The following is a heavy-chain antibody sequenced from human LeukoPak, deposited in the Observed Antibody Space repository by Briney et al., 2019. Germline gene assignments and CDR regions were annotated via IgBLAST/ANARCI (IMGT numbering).Heavy chain of an antibody. CDR1: GFTFRSYT. J-gene: IGHJ4*02. V-gene: IGHV3-21*01. Sequence: GGSLRLSCAASGFTFRSYTMNWVRQAPGKGLEWVSSISTSSSYIYYADSVKDRFTISRDNAKNSLYLQMNSLRAEDTAVYYCASGYDPIDYWGQGTLVTVSS. CDR3: ASGYDPIDY. D-gene: IGHD5-12*01. CDR2: ISTSSSYI.